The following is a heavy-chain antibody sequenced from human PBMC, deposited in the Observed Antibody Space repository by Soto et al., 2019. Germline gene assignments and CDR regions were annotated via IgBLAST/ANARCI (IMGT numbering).Heavy chain of an antibody. CDR1: GFTFSSYG. D-gene: IGHD6-19*01. CDR2: IWYDGSNK. J-gene: IGHJ4*02. V-gene: IGHV3-33*01. CDR3: ARGSPMYIAVAGLIDY. Sequence: QVQLVESGGGVVQPGRSLRLSCAASGFTFSSYGMHWVRQAPGKGLEWVAVIWYDGSNKYYADSVKGRFTISRDNSKNTLYLQMNSLRAEDTAVYYCARGSPMYIAVAGLIDYWGQGTLVTVSS.